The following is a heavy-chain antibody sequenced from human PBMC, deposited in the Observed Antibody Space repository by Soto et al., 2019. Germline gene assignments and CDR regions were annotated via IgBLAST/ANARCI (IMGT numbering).Heavy chain of an antibody. Sequence: SETLSLTCAVYGGSLSGYYWSWIRQPPGKALEWIGEFNHSGDTNYNPSLKSRFTISVDTSKNQLFLNLSSVTAADTAMYYCARHHVRGRTIAGAAEFWGQGTLVTVSS. CDR3: ARHHVRGRTIAGAAEF. V-gene: IGHV4-34*01. J-gene: IGHJ4*02. CDR1: GGSLSGYY. CDR2: FNHSGDT. D-gene: IGHD1-26*01.